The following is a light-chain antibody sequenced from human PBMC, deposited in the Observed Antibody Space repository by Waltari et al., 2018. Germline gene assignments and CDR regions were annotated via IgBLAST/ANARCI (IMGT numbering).Light chain of an antibody. CDR3: QSYDDSLRASV. V-gene: IGLV1-40*01. J-gene: IGLJ2*01. CDR2: GND. CDR1: SPNIGAGYD. Sequence: QSVLTHAPSVFGAPRPRVTISCSGGSPNIGAGYDVDWYQQLPGTAPKLLIYGNDNRPSGVPDRFSASKSGTSASLAITGLQADDEAIYFCQSYDDSLRASVFGGGARLTVL.